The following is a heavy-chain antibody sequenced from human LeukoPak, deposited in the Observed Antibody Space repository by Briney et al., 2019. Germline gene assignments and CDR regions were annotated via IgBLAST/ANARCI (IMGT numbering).Heavy chain of an antibody. CDR2: LDPEDGET. D-gene: IGHD3-10*01. J-gene: IGHJ5*02. CDR1: GYTFTGYY. CDR3: ATERAGITMVRSWFDP. Sequence: ASVKVSCKASGYTFTGYYIHWVRQAPGQGLEWMGGLDPEDGETIYAQKFQGRVTMTEDTSTDTAYMELSSLRFEDTAVYYCATERAGITMVRSWFDPWGQGTLVTVSS. V-gene: IGHV1-24*01.